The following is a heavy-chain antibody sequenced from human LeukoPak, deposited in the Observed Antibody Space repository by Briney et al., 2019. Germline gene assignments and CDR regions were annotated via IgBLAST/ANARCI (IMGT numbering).Heavy chain of an antibody. Sequence: SETLSLTCTVSGGSISSYYWSWIRQPPGKGLEWIGYIYYSRSNNYNPSLKSRVTISVDTSKNQFSLKLSSVTAADTAVYYCASPGSSPYYFDYWGQGTLVTVSS. CDR1: GGSISSYY. J-gene: IGHJ4*02. V-gene: IGHV4-59*01. CDR3: ASPGSSPYYFDY. D-gene: IGHD6-6*01. CDR2: IYYSRSN.